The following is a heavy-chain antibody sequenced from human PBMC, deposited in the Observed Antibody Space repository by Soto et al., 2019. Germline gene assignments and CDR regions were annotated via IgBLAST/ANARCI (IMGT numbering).Heavy chain of an antibody. CDR1: GSTFTSYD. CDR2: MNPNSGNT. Sequence: SVKVSCQASGSTFTSYDINWVRQATGQGLEWMGWMNPNSGNTGYAQKFQGRVTMTRNTSISTAYMELSSLRSEDTAVYYCARGRLSSGWYYFDYWGQGTLVTVSS. J-gene: IGHJ4*02. D-gene: IGHD6-19*01. V-gene: IGHV1-8*01. CDR3: ARGRLSSGWYYFDY.